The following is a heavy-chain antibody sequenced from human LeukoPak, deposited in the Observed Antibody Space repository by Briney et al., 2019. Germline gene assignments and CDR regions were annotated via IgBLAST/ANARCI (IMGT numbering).Heavy chain of an antibody. CDR1: GGSISSYY. J-gene: IGHJ2*01. CDR2: IYYSGST. Sequence: SETLSLTCTVSGGSISSYYWSWIRQPPGKGLEWIGYIYYSGSTNYNPSLKSRVTISVDTSKNQFSLKLSSVTAADTAVYYCARDTPLRSGPRPPTRGYFDLWGRGTLVTVSS. D-gene: IGHD1-26*01. CDR3: ARDTPLRSGPRPPTRGYFDL. V-gene: IGHV4-59*12.